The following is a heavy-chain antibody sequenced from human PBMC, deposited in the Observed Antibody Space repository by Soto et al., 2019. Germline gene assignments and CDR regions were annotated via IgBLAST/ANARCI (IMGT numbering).Heavy chain of an antibody. CDR3: ARLWGWEWLRVHYYYYGMDV. D-gene: IGHD5-12*01. CDR1: GYSFTSYW. Sequence: GESLKISCKGSGYSFTSYWISWVRQMPGKGLEWMGRIDPSDSYTNYSPSFQGHVTISADKSISTAYLQWSSLKASDTAMYYCARLWGWEWLRVHYYYYGMDVWGQGTTVTVSS. V-gene: IGHV5-10-1*01. CDR2: IDPSDSYT. J-gene: IGHJ6*02.